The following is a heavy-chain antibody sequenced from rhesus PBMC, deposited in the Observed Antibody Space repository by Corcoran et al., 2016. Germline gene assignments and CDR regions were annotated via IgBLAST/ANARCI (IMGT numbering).Heavy chain of an antibody. V-gene: IGHV4S14*01. Sequence: QVQLQASGPGLVTPSETLSLTCAVAGGSISGYYSCRWIRQPPGPGLDWSGSIYGSGGRNYLNPSLKSRVTLAVDTSKNQFSRKLSSVTAAETAGYYCARRDPNKVAATGLDYWGQGVLVTVSA. D-gene: IGHD4-29*01. CDR3: ARRDPNKVAATGLDY. CDR2: IYGSGGRN. J-gene: IGHJ4*01. CDR1: GGSISGYYS.